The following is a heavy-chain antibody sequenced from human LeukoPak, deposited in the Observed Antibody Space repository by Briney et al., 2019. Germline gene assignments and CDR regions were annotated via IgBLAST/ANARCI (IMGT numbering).Heavy chain of an antibody. CDR1: GYTFTSYY. J-gene: IGHJ4*02. D-gene: IGHD4-23*01. Sequence: ASVKVSCKASGYTFTSYYMHWVRQAPGQGLEGRGIINPSGGSTNNAQKFQGRVTMTRDMSTSTVYMELSSLRSEDTAVYYCARGGKGLSFDYWGQGTLVTVSS. CDR3: ARGGKGLSFDY. V-gene: IGHV1-46*01. CDR2: INPSGGST.